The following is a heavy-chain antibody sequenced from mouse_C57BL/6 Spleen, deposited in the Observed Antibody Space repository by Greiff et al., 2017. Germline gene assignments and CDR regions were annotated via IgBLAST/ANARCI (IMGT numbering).Heavy chain of an antibody. CDR2: INPSTGGT. Sequence: EVKLMESGPELVKPGASVKISCKASGYSFTGYYMNWVKQSPEKSLEWIGEINPSTGGTTYNQKCKAKATLTVDKSSSTAYMQLKSLTSEDSAVYYCARGSSYAMDYWGQGTSVTVSS. CDR3: ARGSSYAMDY. CDR1: GYSFTGYY. J-gene: IGHJ4*01. D-gene: IGHD1-1*01. V-gene: IGHV1-42*01.